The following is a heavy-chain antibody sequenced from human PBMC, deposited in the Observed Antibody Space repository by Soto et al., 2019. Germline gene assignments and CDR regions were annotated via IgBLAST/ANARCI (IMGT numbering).Heavy chain of an antibody. CDR1: GYSFAGYW. D-gene: IGHD1-26*01. V-gene: IGHV5-10-1*01. Sequence: GESLKISCKGSGYSFAGYWITWVRQKPGKGLEWMGRIDPSDSQTYYSPSFRGHVTISVTKSITTVFLQWNSLRAEDTAVYYCAREGAGVYYFDYWGQGTLVTVSS. CDR3: AREGAGVYYFDY. J-gene: IGHJ4*02. CDR2: IDPSDSQT.